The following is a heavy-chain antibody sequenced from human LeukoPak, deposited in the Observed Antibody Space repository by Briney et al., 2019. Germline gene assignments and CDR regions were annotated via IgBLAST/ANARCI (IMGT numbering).Heavy chain of an antibody. J-gene: IGHJ4*02. D-gene: IGHD3-22*01. V-gene: IGHV3-30*18. Sequence: PGGSLRLSCAASGFTFSSYGMHWVRQAPGKGLEWVAVISYDGSNKYYADSVKGRFTISRDNSKNTLYLQMNSLRAEDTAVYYCAKDTFYDSSGYYYGYYFDYWGQGTLVTVSS. CDR2: ISYDGSNK. CDR1: GFTFSSYG. CDR3: AKDTFYDSSGYYYGYYFDY.